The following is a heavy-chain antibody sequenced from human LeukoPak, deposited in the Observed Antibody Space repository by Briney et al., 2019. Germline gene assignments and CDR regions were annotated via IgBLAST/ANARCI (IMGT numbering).Heavy chain of an antibody. CDR2: ICYSGST. V-gene: IGHV4-39*01. CDR1: GGSISSSSYY. Sequence: PSETLSLTCTVSGGSISSSSYYWGWIRQPPGKGLEWIGSICYSGSTYYNPSLKSRVTISVDTSKNQFSLKLSSVTAADTAVYYCARHGKVFDYWGQGTLVTVSS. J-gene: IGHJ4*02. D-gene: IGHD4-23*01. CDR3: ARHGKVFDY.